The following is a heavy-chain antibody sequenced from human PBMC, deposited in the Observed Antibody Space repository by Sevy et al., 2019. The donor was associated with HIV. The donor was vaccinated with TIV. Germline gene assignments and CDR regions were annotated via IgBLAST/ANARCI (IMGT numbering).Heavy chain of an antibody. CDR1: GHTFTDYF. J-gene: IGHJ4*02. D-gene: IGHD5-18*01. CDR3: ASPGGYRYGSLLDY. V-gene: IGHV1-2*02. CDR2: INPNSGAP. Sequence: ASVKVSCKASGHTFTDYFIHWVRQAPGQGLEWMGWINPNSGAPMYAQKFEGRVTMTRDTSITKAYMELSRLRSDDTAVYYCASPGGYRYGSLLDYWGQGTLVTVSS.